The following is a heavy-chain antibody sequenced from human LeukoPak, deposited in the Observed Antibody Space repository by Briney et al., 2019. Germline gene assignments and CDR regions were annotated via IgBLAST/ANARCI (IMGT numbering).Heavy chain of an antibody. CDR1: GGSISSYY. CDR2: IYYSGST. CDR3: ARGHYDILTADGNWFDP. Sequence: SETLSLTCTASGGSISSYYWSWIRQPPGKGLEWIGYIYYSGSTNYNPSLKSRVTISVDTSKNQFSLKLSSVTAADTAVYYCARGHYDILTADGNWFDPWGQGTLVTVSS. V-gene: IGHV4-59*01. J-gene: IGHJ5*02. D-gene: IGHD3-9*01.